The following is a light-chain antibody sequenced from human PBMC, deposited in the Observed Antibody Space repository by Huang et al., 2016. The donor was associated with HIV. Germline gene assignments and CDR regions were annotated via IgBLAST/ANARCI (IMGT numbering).Light chain of an antibody. CDR3: QQSSSPPPT. CDR2: GAS. Sequence: DIQMTQSPSSLSASVGDRVTITCRATQGVTKYLNWYQQKPGKAPNLLIYGASSLQTGVPSRFSGSGSGTDFTLTISSLQPEDFATYYCQQSSSPPPTFGPGTKVDIK. CDR1: QGVTKY. J-gene: IGKJ3*01. V-gene: IGKV1-39*01.